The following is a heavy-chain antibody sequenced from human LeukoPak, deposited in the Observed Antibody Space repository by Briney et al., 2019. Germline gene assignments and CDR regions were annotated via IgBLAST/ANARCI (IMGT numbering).Heavy chain of an antibody. V-gene: IGHV4-39*01. CDR2: VHHSGIT. CDR1: GGFISSGGYY. CDR3: ARNPPNYYNSSGRMGAFDV. J-gene: IGHJ3*01. Sequence: SETLSLTCVVSGGFISSGGYYWGWIRHPPEKGLEWIGSVHHSGITYYNTSLKSRVTISVDKSKNQFSLELTSVTAADTAVYYCARNPPNYYNSSGRMGAFDVWGQGTMVTVSS. D-gene: IGHD3-22*01.